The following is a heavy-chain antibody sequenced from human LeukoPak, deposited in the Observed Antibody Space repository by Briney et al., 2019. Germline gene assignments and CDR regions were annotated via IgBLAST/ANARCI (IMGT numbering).Heavy chain of an antibody. Sequence: SETLSLTCTVSGGSISSYYWSWIRQPPGKGLEGIGYIYYSGSTNYNPSLKSRVTISVDTSKNQFSLKLSSVTAADTAVYYCARSDTAMVTGPDYWGQGTLVTVPS. CDR1: GGSISSYY. CDR2: IYYSGST. CDR3: ARSDTAMVTGPDY. V-gene: IGHV4-59*08. D-gene: IGHD5-18*01. J-gene: IGHJ4*02.